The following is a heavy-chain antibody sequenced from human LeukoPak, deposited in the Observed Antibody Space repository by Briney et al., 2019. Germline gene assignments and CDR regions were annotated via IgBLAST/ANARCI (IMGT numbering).Heavy chain of an antibody. CDR1: RGTFSSYA. J-gene: IGHJ4*02. CDR3: AKRKANSSSSSLYFDY. D-gene: IGHD6-6*01. V-gene: IGHV1-69*13. CDR2: IIPIFGTA. Sequence: GASVKVSCKAFRGTFSSYAISWVRQAPGQGLEWMGGIIPIFGTANYAQKFQGRVTITADQSTSTAYMELSSLRSEDTAVYYCAKRKANSSSSSLYFDYWGQGTLVTVSS.